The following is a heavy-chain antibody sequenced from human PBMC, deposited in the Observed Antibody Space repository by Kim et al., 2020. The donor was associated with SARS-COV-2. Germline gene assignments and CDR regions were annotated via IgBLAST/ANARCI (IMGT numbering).Heavy chain of an antibody. Sequence: NHSGSTYYNPALKSRVTISLDTSKNQFSLKLSSVTAADTAVYYCARDPDVWGQGTTVTVSS. V-gene: IGHV4-34*01. J-gene: IGHJ6*02. CDR3: ARDPDV. CDR2: NHSGST.